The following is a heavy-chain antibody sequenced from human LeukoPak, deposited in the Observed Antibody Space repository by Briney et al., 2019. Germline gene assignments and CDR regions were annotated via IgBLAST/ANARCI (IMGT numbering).Heavy chain of an antibody. CDR1: RFTFSSYA. Sequence: PRQSLRLSWAASRFTFSSYAMSWVRHAPGKGLEWVSGISGSGGSTYYADSVKGRFTISRDNSRNTLYLQMNSPRAEDTAVYYCAILPGYSSGWYEVNYWGQGTLVTVSS. J-gene: IGHJ4*02. D-gene: IGHD6-13*01. V-gene: IGHV3-23*01. CDR2: ISGSGGST. CDR3: AILPGYSSGWYEVNY.